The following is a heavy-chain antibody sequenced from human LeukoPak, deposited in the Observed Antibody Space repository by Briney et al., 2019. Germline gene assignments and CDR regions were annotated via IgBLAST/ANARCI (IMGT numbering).Heavy chain of an antibody. D-gene: IGHD6-6*01. CDR3: ARDLGPHSSSPNSGAFDI. J-gene: IGHJ3*02. CDR1: GFTFDDYA. V-gene: IGHV3-21*01. Sequence: PGGSLRLSCAASGFTFDDYAMHWVRQAPGKGLEWVSAISGSDGNTYYADSVKGRFTISRDNAKTSLYLQMNSLRAEDTAVYYCARDLGPHSSSPNSGAFDIWGQGTMVTVSS. CDR2: ISGSDGNT.